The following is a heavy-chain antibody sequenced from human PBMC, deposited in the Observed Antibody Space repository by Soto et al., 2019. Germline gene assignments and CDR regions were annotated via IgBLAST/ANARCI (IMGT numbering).Heavy chain of an antibody. Sequence: GSLRLSCAASGFTFSSYAMHWVRQAPGKGLEWVAVISYDGSNKYYADSVKGRFTISRDNSKNTLYLQMNSLRAEDTAVYYCARDRGVAVKDYWGQGTLVTVSS. CDR1: GFTFSSYA. CDR3: ARDRGVAVKDY. J-gene: IGHJ4*02. V-gene: IGHV3-30-3*01. D-gene: IGHD6-19*01. CDR2: ISYDGSNK.